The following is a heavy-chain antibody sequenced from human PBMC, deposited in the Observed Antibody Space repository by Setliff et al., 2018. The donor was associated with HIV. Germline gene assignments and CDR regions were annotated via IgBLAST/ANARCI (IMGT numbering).Heavy chain of an antibody. CDR1: GFSFSTYG. V-gene: IGHV3-33*08. Sequence: GGSLRLSCVASGFSFSTYGMYWVRQAPDKGLEWVAVIWYDASGEHYADSVKDRFTISRDNSKNILYLQMNSLRAEDTAMSFCARDLRGSNFGVSEYWGQGTPVTVSS. CDR2: IWYDASGE. D-gene: IGHD1-26*01. CDR3: ARDLRGSNFGVSEY. J-gene: IGHJ4*02.